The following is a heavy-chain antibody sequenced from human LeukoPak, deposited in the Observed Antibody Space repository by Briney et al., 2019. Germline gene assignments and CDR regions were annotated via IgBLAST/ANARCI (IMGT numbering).Heavy chain of an antibody. J-gene: IGHJ5*02. Sequence: GGSLRLSCAASGFTFSSYDMHWVRQATGKGLEWVSGIGKAGGTYYSGSVKGRFTISRENARNSLYLQMNGLRAGDTAVYYCTRGAEGFDPWGQGTLVTVSS. CDR2: IGKAGGT. CDR1: GFTFSSYD. V-gene: IGHV3-13*01. CDR3: TRGAEGFDP.